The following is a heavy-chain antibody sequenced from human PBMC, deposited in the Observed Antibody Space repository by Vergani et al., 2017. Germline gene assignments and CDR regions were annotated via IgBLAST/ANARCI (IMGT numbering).Heavy chain of an antibody. V-gene: IGHV3-23*01. Sequence: QLLESGGGLIPPGGSLRLSCAASGFTFNSYAITWVRQAPGKGREWVSGINNNGGSTYYADSVKGRFSISRDNSKNTLYLQMTDLRAKDTPTYYCAKVYYSTSCPCGRGAFYVSGPGTMVTVSS. D-gene: IGHD2-2*01. CDR3: AKVYYSTSCPCGRGAFYV. J-gene: IGHJ3*01. CDR2: INNNGGST. CDR1: GFTFNSYA.